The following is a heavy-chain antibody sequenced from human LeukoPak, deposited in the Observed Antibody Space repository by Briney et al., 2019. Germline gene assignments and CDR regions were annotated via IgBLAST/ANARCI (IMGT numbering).Heavy chain of an antibody. V-gene: IGHV3-21*01. CDR1: GFTFSHYS. CDR2: IRFTGSYI. Sequence: GGSLRLSCVASGFTFSHYSMNWVRQAPGKGLEWVSSIRFTGSYIYYADSVKGRFTISRDDAKNLLSLQMISLRAEDTAVYYCAGARTYYYAMDVWGQGTTVTVSS. CDR3: AGARTYYYAMDV. J-gene: IGHJ6*02.